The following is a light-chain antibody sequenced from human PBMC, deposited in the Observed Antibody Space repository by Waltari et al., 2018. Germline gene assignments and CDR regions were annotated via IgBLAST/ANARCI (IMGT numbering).Light chain of an antibody. CDR1: QGISNY. CDR2: AAS. J-gene: IGKJ4*01. CDR3: QKYNSALLT. Sequence: IQMTHSTYSMSASVGDRVTLTFRASQGISNYLAWYQQKPGKVPKLLIYAASTLQSGVPSRFSGSGSGTDFTLTISSLQPEDVATYYCQKYNSALLTFGGGTKVEIK. V-gene: IGKV1-27*01.